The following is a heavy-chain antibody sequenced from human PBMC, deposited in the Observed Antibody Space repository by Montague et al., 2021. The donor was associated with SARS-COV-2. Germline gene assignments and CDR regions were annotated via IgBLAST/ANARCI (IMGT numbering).Heavy chain of an antibody. V-gene: IGHV4-34*01. CDR3: ARGRVDTTMILVVFTGAAHYFDS. D-gene: IGHD3-22*01. J-gene: IGHJ4*02. CDR2: ANHSGRI. Sequence: SETLSLTCSVQGRCTSAHYGSSILWPPVNGLYWIGAANHSGRINYNPSLKSRITISVDTSKNQFSLRLSSVTAADTAVYYCARGRVDTTMILVVFTGAAHYFDSWGQGTLVSVSS. CDR1: GRCTSAHY.